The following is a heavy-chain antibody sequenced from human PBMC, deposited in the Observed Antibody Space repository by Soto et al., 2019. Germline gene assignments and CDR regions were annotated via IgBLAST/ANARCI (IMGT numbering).Heavy chain of an antibody. CDR3: ASERWLQFFDYYYGMDV. Sequence: PSETLSLTCTVSGGSVSSGSYYWSWIRQPPGKGLEWIGYTYYSGSTNYNPSLKSRVTISVDTSKNQFSLKLSSVTAADTAVYYCASERWLQFFDYYYGMDVWGQGTTVTVSS. CDR2: TYYSGST. D-gene: IGHD5-12*01. V-gene: IGHV4-61*01. J-gene: IGHJ6*02. CDR1: GGSVSSGSYY.